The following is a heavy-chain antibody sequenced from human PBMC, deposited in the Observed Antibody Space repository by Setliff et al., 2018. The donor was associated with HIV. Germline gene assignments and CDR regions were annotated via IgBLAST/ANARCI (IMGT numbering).Heavy chain of an antibody. D-gene: IGHD3-10*01. J-gene: IGHJ5*02. CDR1: GYTFIKYY. Sequence: ASVKVSCKASGYTFIKYYMHEVRQAPGQGLEWMGIIDPSGGSTRYAQKFQGRVTMTRDKSTNTVYMELSSLRSEDTAVYYCGRYSSFGERPNWFYPWGQGTLGTVPQ. CDR3: GRYSSFGERPNWFYP. CDR2: IDPSGGST. V-gene: IGHV1-46*01.